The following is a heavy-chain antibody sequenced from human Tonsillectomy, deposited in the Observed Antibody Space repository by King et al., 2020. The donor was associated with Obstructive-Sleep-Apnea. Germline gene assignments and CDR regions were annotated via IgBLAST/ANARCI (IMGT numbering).Heavy chain of an antibody. CDR3: ARDYDHFDY. V-gene: IGHV4-59*01. CDR2: LYYSGST. J-gene: IGHJ4*02. Sequence: QLQESGPGLVKPSETLSLTCTVSGGSISSYYWSWIRQPPGKGLEWIGCLYYSGSTNDNPSLKSRVTISVDTSKNQLSLKLSSVTAADTAVYYCARDYDHFDYWGQGTLVTVSS. CDR1: GGSISSYY. D-gene: IGHD3-16*01.